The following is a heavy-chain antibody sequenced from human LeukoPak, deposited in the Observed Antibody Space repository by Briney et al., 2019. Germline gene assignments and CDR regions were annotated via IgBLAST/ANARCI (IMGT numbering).Heavy chain of an antibody. V-gene: IGHV3-7*03. J-gene: IGHJ3*02. CDR2: IKQDGSEK. CDR3: ARLWSGYYLGAFDI. D-gene: IGHD3/OR15-3a*01. Sequence: GGSLRLSCAASGFTFSSYWMSWVRQAPGKGLEWVANIKQDGSEKYYVDSVKGRFTISRDNAKNSLYLQINSLRAEDTAVYYCARLWSGYYLGAFDIWGQGTMVTVSS. CDR1: GFTFSSYW.